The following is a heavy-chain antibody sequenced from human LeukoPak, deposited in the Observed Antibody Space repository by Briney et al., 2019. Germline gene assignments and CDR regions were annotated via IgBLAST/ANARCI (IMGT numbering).Heavy chain of an antibody. CDR1: GYTFTGYY. Sequence: ASVNVSCKASGYTFTGYYMHWVRQAPGQGLEWMGWINPDSGGTNYAQKFQGRVTMTRDTSISTAYMELSRLRSDDTAVYYCARPRFTVVTWEAYFDYWGQGTLVTVSS. J-gene: IGHJ4*02. CDR3: ARPRFTVVTWEAYFDY. CDR2: INPDSGGT. V-gene: IGHV1-2*02. D-gene: IGHD4-23*01.